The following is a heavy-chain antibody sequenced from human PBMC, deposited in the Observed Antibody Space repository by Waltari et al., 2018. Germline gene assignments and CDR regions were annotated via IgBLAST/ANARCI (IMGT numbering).Heavy chain of an antibody. Sequence: YNTHWMRQAPGQGLQWMGLIRPSGDSTNYAQKFRGRVSMTRDTSTNTVYMELGSLTSEDTAVYYCAREKKGGYFDYWGQGTPVTVSS. V-gene: IGHV1-46*01. CDR1: YN. CDR2: IRPSGDST. CDR3: AREKKGGYFDY. D-gene: IGHD3-22*01. J-gene: IGHJ4*02.